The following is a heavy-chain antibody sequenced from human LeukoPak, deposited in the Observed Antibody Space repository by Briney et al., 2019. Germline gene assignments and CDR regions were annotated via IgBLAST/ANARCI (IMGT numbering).Heavy chain of an antibody. Sequence: GGSLRLSCAASGFTFDDYAMHWVRQAPGKGLVWVSGISWNSGNIGYADSVKGRFTISRDNAKNSLYLQMNSLRAEDTAVYYCARDSSGWYHWFDPWGQGTLVTVSS. D-gene: IGHD6-19*01. CDR2: ISWNSGNI. CDR3: ARDSSGWYHWFDP. CDR1: GFTFDDYA. V-gene: IGHV3-9*01. J-gene: IGHJ5*02.